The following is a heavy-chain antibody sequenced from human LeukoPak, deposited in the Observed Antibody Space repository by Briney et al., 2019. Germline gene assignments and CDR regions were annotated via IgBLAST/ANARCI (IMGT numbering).Heavy chain of an antibody. J-gene: IGHJ6*03. CDR1: GGSISSSRYY. CDR2: IFYSGST. Sequence: SGTLSLTCTVSGGSISSSRYYWGWIRQPPGKGLEWIGYIFYSGSTNYNPSLKSRVSISVDTSKNQFSLRLSSVTAADTAVYYCAREVTMVRGLAGGYYYYYMDVWGKGATVTISS. D-gene: IGHD3-10*01. CDR3: AREVTMVRGLAGGYYYYYMDV. V-gene: IGHV4-61*01.